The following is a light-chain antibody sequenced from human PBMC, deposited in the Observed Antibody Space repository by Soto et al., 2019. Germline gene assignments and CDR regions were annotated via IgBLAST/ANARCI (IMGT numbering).Light chain of an antibody. CDR2: EAS. J-gene: IGKJ4*01. CDR3: QQRSTWPLT. Sequence: EIVSTQSPATLSLSPGDRATLSCRASQSIGIYLAWYQQTPGQSPRLLIYEASNRATGVPAKFSGTGSGTDFTLTISSLESEDFGIYYCQQRSTWPLTFGGGTRVEI. V-gene: IGKV3-11*01. CDR1: QSIGIY.